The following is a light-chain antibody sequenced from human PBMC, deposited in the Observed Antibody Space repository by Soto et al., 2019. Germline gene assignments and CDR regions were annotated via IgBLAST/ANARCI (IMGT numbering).Light chain of an antibody. Sequence: QSVLTQPPSVSAAPGQNVTISCSASSSNIGSNYVSWYQQLPGAAPKLLIYDSHKRPSGIPDRFSGSKSGTSATLGITGLQTGDEADYYCAIWDDSVDGWVFGGGTKVTVL. CDR2: DSH. V-gene: IGLV1-51*01. CDR1: SSNIGSNY. CDR3: AIWDDSVDGWV. J-gene: IGLJ3*02.